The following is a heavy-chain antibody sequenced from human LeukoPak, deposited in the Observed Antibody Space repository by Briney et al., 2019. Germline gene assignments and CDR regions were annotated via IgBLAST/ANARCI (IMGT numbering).Heavy chain of an antibody. CDR2: ISQSGDAK. J-gene: IGHJ4*02. V-gene: IGHV3-48*03. CDR3: TTQDLVVVPAASHYFDY. CDR1: GFMFDTYA. D-gene: IGHD2-15*01. Sequence: GGSQRLSCAASGFMFDTYAMNWVRQAPGKGLEWVSYISQSGDAKYYADSVKGRFTISRDNARNSLYLQLNSLRAEDTAIYYCTTQDLVVVPAASHYFDYWGQGILIIVS.